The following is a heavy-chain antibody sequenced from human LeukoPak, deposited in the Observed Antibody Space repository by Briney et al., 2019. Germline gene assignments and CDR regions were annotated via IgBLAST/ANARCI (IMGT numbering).Heavy chain of an antibody. CDR1: DGSIGIYY. D-gene: IGHD1-7*01. J-gene: IGHJ4*02. CDR2: IYYDGST. Sequence: PSETLSHTCTVSDGSIGIYYWSWIRQAPGKGLEWIGYIYYDGSTNYNPSLKSRVSISVHTSKNQSSLRLSSVTAADTAIYYCARTNRTGTTPYHFDSWGQGTLVTVSS. CDR3: ARTNRTGTTPYHFDS. V-gene: IGHV4-59*01.